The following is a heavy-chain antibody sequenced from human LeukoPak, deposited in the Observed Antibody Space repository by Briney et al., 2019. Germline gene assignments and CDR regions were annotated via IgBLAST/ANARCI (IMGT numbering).Heavy chain of an antibody. D-gene: IGHD4-23*01. CDR2: ISWNSGSI. V-gene: IGHV3-9*01. J-gene: IGHJ6*02. Sequence: HPGGSLRLSCAASGFTFSSYEMNWVRQAPGKGLEWVSGISWNSGSIGYADSVKGRFTISRDNAKNSLYLQMNSLRAEDTALYYCAKDSLPYGGNEGPYYGMDVWGQGTTVTVSS. CDR1: GFTFSSYE. CDR3: AKDSLPYGGNEGPYYGMDV.